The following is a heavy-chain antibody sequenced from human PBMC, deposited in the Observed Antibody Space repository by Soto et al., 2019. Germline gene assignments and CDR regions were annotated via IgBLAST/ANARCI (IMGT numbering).Heavy chain of an antibody. CDR3: ATALRIAAAGYFDY. V-gene: IGHV1-46*01. D-gene: IGHD6-13*01. Sequence: ASVKVSCKASGYTFASYYMHWVRQAPGQGLEWMGIISPSGGSTSYAQKFQGRVTMTEDTSTDTAYMELSSLRSEDTAVYYCATALRIAAAGYFDYWGQGTLVTVSS. CDR1: GYTFASYY. CDR2: ISPSGGST. J-gene: IGHJ4*02.